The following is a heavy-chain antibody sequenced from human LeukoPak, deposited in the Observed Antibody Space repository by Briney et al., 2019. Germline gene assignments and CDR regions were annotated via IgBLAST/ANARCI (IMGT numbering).Heavy chain of an antibody. V-gene: IGHV3-7*05. CDR3: ARDGSLGGWFSFDY. CDR2: IKEDGSQK. Sequence: GGCLRLSCAASGFIFSNYWMTWVRQTPGKGLEWVANIKEDGSQKYYVDSGKGRFTISRDNAKNSLYLQMNSLRAEDTAVYYCARDGSLGGWFSFDYWGQGTLVTVCS. CDR1: GFIFSNYW. J-gene: IGHJ4*02. D-gene: IGHD6-19*01.